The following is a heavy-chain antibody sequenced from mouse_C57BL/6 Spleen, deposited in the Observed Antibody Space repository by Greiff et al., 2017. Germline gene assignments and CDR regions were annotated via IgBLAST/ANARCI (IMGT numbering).Heavy chain of an antibody. J-gene: IGHJ1*03. CDR2: INPNYGTT. D-gene: IGHD2-5*01. V-gene: IGHV1-39*01. Sequence: VQLQQSGPELVKPGASVKISCKASGYSFTDYNMNWVKQSNGKSLEWIGVINPNYGTTSYNQKFKGKATLTVDQSSSTAYMQLNSLTSEDSAVXYCASYSNYEGYFDVWGTGTTVTVSS. CDR3: ASYSNYEGYFDV. CDR1: GYSFTDYN.